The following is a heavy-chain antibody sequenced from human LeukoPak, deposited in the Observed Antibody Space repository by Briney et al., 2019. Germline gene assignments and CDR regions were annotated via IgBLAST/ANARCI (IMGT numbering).Heavy chain of an antibody. CDR3: AKQSEGYFDSRSYYYYFDY. CDR2: VSVSGGST. D-gene: IGHD3-22*01. J-gene: IGHJ4*02. CDR1: GFTFSSYG. V-gene: IGHV3-23*01. Sequence: GGSLRLSCAVSGFTFSSYGMSWVRQAPGKGLEWVSGVSVSGGSTYYADSVKGRFTISRDNSKNTLYLQMNSLRAEDTAIYYCAKQSEGYFDSRSYYYYFDYWGQGTLVTVSS.